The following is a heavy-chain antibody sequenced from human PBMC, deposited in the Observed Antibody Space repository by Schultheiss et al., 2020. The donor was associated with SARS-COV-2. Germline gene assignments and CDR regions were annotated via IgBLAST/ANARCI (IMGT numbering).Heavy chain of an antibody. D-gene: IGHD3-22*01. CDR1: GGSISSYY. J-gene: IGHJ3*02. Sequence: SQTLSLTCTVSGGSISSYYWSWIRQPPGKGLEWIGEINHSGSTNYNPSLKSRVTISVDTSKNQFSLKLSSVTAADTAVYYCASSYYDHDAFDIWGQGTMVTVSS. CDR2: INHSGST. V-gene: IGHV4-34*01. CDR3: ASSYYDHDAFDI.